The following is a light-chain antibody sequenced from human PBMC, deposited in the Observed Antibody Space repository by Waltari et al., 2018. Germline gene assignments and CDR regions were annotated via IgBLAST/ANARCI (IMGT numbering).Light chain of an antibody. CDR2: DVS. CDR3: TSYTSTNTVI. Sequence: VSGSPGQSITISCTGTSSDIGGYNYVSWYQQHPGKAPKLMIYDVSRWPSGVSHRFSGSKSGNTASLTISGLQAEDEAHYYCTSYTSTNTVIFGGGTKVTV. V-gene: IGLV2-14*03. CDR1: SSDIGGYNY. J-gene: IGLJ2*01.